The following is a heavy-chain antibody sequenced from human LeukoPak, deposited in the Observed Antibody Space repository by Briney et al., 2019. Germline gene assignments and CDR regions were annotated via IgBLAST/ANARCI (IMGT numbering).Heavy chain of an antibody. D-gene: IGHD2-21*01. V-gene: IGHV4-39*07. CDR1: GGSIRGPSYY. J-gene: IGHJ6*02. CDR3: ARGPPSPINPVYYYYGMDV. CDR2: IYYSGST. Sequence: SETLSLTCIVSGGSIRGPSYYWGWVRQPPGKGPEWIGSIYYSGSTFYNPSLQSRATISVDTAKNQLSLTLTSVTAADTAVYYCARGPPSPINPVYYYYGMDVWGQGTTVTVSS.